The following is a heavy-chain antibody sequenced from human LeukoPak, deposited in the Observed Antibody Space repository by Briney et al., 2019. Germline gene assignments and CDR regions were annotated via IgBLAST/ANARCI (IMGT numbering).Heavy chain of an antibody. CDR3: ARENGYNYWFDY. J-gene: IGHJ4*02. Sequence: SETLSLTCAVYGGSFSGYYWSWIRQPPGKGLEWIGEINHSGSTNYNPSLKSRVTISVDTSKNQFSLKLSSVTAADTAVYYCARENGYNYWFDYWGQGTLVTVSS. V-gene: IGHV4-34*01. CDR2: INHSGST. D-gene: IGHD5-24*01. CDR1: GGSFSGYY.